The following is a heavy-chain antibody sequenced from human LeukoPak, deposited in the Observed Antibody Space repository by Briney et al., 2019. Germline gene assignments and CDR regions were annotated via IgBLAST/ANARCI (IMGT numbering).Heavy chain of an antibody. Sequence: PGGSLRLSCATSGFTFDDNAMHWVRQAPGKGLEWVSGISWNSGSIGYADSVKGRFTISRDNAKNSLYLQMNSLRAEDTALYYCVKDWGSSGKGDFQHWGQGTLVTVSS. D-gene: IGHD6-19*01. CDR3: VKDWGSSGKGDFQH. CDR1: GFTFDDNA. CDR2: ISWNSGSI. J-gene: IGHJ1*01. V-gene: IGHV3-9*01.